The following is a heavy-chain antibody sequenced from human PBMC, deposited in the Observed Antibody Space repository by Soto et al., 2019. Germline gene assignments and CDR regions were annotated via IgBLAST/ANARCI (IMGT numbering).Heavy chain of an antibody. D-gene: IGHD3-10*01. J-gene: IGHJ6*02. Sequence: PGGSLRLSCAASGFTFSSYEMNWVRQAPGKGLEWVSYISSSGSTIYYADSVKGRFTISRDNAKNSLYLQMNSLRAEDTAVYYCARLPPPMVRGIHYYYYGMDVWGQGTTVTAP. CDR3: ARLPPPMVRGIHYYYYGMDV. V-gene: IGHV3-48*03. CDR1: GFTFSSYE. CDR2: ISSSGSTI.